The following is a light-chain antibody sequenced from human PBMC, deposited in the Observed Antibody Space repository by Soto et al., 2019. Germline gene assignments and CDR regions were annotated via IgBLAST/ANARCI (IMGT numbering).Light chain of an antibody. V-gene: IGLV2-14*03. CDR3: SSFTRSNTAL. Sequence: QSALTQPASVSGSPGQSITISCTGTSSDVGACNFVSWYQHHPGKAPKLMIYDVSDRPSGVSNRFSGSKSGNTASLTISGLQAEDEADYYCSSFTRSNTALFGGGTKLTVL. CDR2: DVS. CDR1: SSDVGACNF. J-gene: IGLJ3*02.